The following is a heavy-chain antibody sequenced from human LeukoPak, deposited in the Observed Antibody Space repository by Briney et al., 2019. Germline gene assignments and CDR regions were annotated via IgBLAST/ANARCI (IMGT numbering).Heavy chain of an antibody. D-gene: IGHD2-2*03. CDR3: ARAGYASPWYAHFPFSFDY. CDR2: IYSSGTT. J-gene: IGHJ4*01. Sequence: SETLSLTCTVSADSISISTYYWRWVRQPPGKRLEWIGSIYSSGTTYYNPSLKSQLTISLDTSKNQFSLKLTSVTAADTAVYYCARAGYASPWYAHFPFSFDYWGHGTLVTVSS. CDR1: ADSISISTYY. V-gene: IGHV4-39*07.